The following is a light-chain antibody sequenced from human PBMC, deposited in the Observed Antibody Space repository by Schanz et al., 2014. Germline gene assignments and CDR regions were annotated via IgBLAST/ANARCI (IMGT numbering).Light chain of an antibody. CDR3: QQLNSYPRT. CDR2: AAS. J-gene: IGKJ1*01. Sequence: DIQMTQSPSSLSASVGDTVTLSCRASQSISSYLNWYQQKPGKAPKLLIYAASTLQSGVPSRFSGSGSGTDFTLTISSLQPEDFATYYCQQLNSYPRTFGQGTKVEIK. V-gene: IGKV1-39*01. CDR1: QSISSY.